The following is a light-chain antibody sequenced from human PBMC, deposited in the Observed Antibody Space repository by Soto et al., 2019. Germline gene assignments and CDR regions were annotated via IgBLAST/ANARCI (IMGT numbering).Light chain of an antibody. CDR3: GAWDGSLSGYV. V-gene: IGLV1-51*02. Sequence: QSVLTQPPSVSAAPGQMVTISCSGSSSNIGNNFVSWFQQLPGTAPRLLIYENNKPPSGVPDRFSGSKSGTSATLGITGLQTGDEADYYCGAWDGSLSGYVFGTGTKVTVL. CDR1: SSNIGNNF. CDR2: ENN. J-gene: IGLJ1*01.